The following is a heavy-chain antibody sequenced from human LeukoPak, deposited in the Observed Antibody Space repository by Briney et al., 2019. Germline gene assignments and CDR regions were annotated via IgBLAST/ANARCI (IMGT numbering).Heavy chain of an antibody. CDR2: INHSGST. Sequence: PSETLSLTCAVYGGSFSGYYRSWIRQPPGKGLEWVGEINHSGSTNYNPSLKSRVTISVDTSKNQFSLKLSSVTAADTAVYYCAITDFNILTASDWGQGTLVTVSS. CDR1: GGSFSGYY. V-gene: IGHV4-34*01. J-gene: IGHJ4*02. CDR3: AITDFNILTASD. D-gene: IGHD3-9*01.